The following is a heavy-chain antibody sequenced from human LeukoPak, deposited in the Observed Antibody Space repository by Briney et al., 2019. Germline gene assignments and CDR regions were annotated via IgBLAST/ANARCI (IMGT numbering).Heavy chain of an antibody. V-gene: IGHV1-69*06. CDR1: GGTFSSYA. D-gene: IGHD3-10*01. CDR2: IIPIFGTA. Sequence: GASVKVSCKASGGTFSSYAISWVRQAPGQGLEWMGGIIPIFGTANYAQKFQGRVTITADKSTSTAYMELSSLRSEDTAVYYCARDPNYYHDGGPGNWFDPWGQGTLVTVSS. J-gene: IGHJ5*02. CDR3: ARDPNYYHDGGPGNWFDP.